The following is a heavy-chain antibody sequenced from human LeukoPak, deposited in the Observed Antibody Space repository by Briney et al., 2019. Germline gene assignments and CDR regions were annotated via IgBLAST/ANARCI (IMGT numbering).Heavy chain of an antibody. Sequence: PSETLSLTCTVSGGSVSTYYWNWIRQPPGKGVEGLGYIYYSGSTHYNPSLERLLTISVDTSKNHVSLKLSSETRSDRPVYYCAITSGYCSGGNCYSGFDYWGQGTMVTVSS. V-gene: IGHV4-59*02. D-gene: IGHD2-15*01. CDR2: IYYSGST. CDR3: AITSGYCSGGNCYSGFDY. CDR1: GGSVSTYY. J-gene: IGHJ4*03.